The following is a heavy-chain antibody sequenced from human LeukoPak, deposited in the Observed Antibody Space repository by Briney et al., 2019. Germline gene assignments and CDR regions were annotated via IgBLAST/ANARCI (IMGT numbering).Heavy chain of an antibody. V-gene: IGHV3-53*01. J-gene: IGHJ5*02. CDR3: ASGYSGYAHNWFDP. D-gene: IGHD5-12*01. CDR1: GFTVSSSY. CDR2: IYSGDNT. Sequence: PGGSLRLSCAASGFTVSSSYMSWVRQAPGKGLEWVSVIYSGDNTYYADSVNGRFTISRDNSKNTVYLQMNSLRAEDTAVYYCASGYSGYAHNWFDPWGQGTLVTVSS.